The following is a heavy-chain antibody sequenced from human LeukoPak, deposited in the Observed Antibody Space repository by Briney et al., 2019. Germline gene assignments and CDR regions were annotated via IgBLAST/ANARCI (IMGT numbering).Heavy chain of an antibody. CDR3: ARHQAAMEHAGDY. CDR1: GFTFSSYA. J-gene: IGHJ4*02. CDR2: VYYSGST. Sequence: GSLRLSCAASGFTFSSYAMSWVRQPPGKGLEWIGSVYYSGSTYYNPSLKSRVTISIDTSKNQFSLKVSSVTAADTAVYYCARHQAAMEHAGDYWGQGTLVTVSS. D-gene: IGHD5-18*01. V-gene: IGHV4-39*01.